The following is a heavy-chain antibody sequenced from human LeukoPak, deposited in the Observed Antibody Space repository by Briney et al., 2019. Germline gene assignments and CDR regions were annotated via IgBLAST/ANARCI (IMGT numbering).Heavy chain of an antibody. D-gene: IGHD3-16*02. CDR2: IIPVFKTA. Sequence: ASVKVSCKAPGDSFSTYAISWVRQAPGHGLEWMGGIIPVFKTANHAQKFQGRVTLTADESTSTAYMELSSLRSDDTAVYYCARGGLSPDYWGQGTLVTVSS. CDR1: GDSFSTYA. V-gene: IGHV1-69*13. CDR3: ARGGLSPDY. J-gene: IGHJ4*02.